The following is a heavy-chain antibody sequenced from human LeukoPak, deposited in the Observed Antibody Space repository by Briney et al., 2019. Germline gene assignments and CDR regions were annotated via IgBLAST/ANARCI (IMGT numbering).Heavy chain of an antibody. CDR2: INHSGST. Sequence: PSETLSLTCAVYGGSFTGYYWIWIRQPPGKGLEWIGEINHSGSTNYNPSLKSRVTISVDTSENQFSLKLSSVTAADTAVYYCARGGPIAAAPKSFDYWGQGTQVTVSS. CDR3: ARGGPIAAAPKSFDY. V-gene: IGHV4-34*01. D-gene: IGHD6-13*01. J-gene: IGHJ4*02. CDR1: GGSFTGYY.